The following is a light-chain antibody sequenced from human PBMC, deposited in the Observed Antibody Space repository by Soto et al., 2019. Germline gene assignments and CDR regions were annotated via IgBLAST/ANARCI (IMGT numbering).Light chain of an antibody. CDR2: DVS. V-gene: IGLV2-11*01. Sequence: QSALTQPRSVSGSPGQSVTISCTGTNSDIGGYNYVSWYQQHPGQAPKVMIYDVSRRPSGVPDRFSGSKSGNTASLTISGLQAEDEADYYCCSYAGTYNFGVFGGGTKVTVL. CDR3: CSYAGTYNFGV. CDR1: NSDIGGYNY. J-gene: IGLJ3*02.